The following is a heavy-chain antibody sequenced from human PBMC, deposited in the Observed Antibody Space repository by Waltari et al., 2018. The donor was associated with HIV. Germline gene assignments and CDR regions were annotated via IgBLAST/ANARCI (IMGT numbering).Heavy chain of an antibody. CDR1: GFTFSSYN. CDR3: ARDSLRGIGADGNWFDP. V-gene: IGHV3-21*01. CDR2: ISRSSSYI. J-gene: IGHJ5*02. D-gene: IGHD6-13*01. Sequence: EVQLVESGGGLVKPGGSLRLSCAASGFTFSSYNMNWVRQAPGKGLEWVSFISRSSSYIYYADSVKGRFTISRDNAKNSLNLQMNSLRAEDTAVYYCARDSLRGIGADGNWFDPWGQGTLVTVSS.